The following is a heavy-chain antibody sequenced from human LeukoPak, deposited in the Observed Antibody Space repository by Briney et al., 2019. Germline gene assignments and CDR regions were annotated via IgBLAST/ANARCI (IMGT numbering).Heavy chain of an antibody. J-gene: IGHJ3*02. Sequence: ASVKVSCKASGGTFSSYAISWVRQAPGQGLEWMGGIIPIFGTANYAQKFQGRVTITADESTSTAYMELSSLRSEDTAVYYCASPTYYYDSSGYYGAFDIWGQGTMVTVSS. D-gene: IGHD3-22*01. CDR1: GGTFSSYA. CDR2: IIPIFGTA. V-gene: IGHV1-69*13. CDR3: ASPTYYYDSSGYYGAFDI.